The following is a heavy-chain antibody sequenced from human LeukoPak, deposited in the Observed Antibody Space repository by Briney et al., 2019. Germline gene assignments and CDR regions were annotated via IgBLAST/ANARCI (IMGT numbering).Heavy chain of an antibody. J-gene: IGHJ6*03. D-gene: IGHD6-19*01. CDR3: ARGGTTSGWSSYSYYYYYMDV. Sequence: ASVKVSCKASGYTFTGYYMHWVRQAPGQGLEWMGWINPNSGGTNYAQKFQGRVTMTRDTSISTAYMELSRLRSDDTAVYYCARGGTTSGWSSYSYYYYYMDVWGEGTTVTISS. CDR2: INPNSGGT. V-gene: IGHV1-2*02. CDR1: GYTFTGYY.